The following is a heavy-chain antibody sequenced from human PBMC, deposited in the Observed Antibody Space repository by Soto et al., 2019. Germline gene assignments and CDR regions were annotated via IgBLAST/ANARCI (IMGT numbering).Heavy chain of an antibody. CDR1: GFTFSSYG. V-gene: IGHV3-33*08. CDR3: ARDYDSSGYPRYYSDY. CDR2: IWYDGSNK. D-gene: IGHD3-22*01. J-gene: IGHJ4*02. Sequence: PGGSLRLSCAASGFTFSSYGMHWVRQAPGKGLEWVAVIWYDGSNKYYADSVKGRFTISRDNSKNTLYLQMNSLRAEDTAVYYCARDYDSSGYPRYYSDYWGQGTLVTVSS.